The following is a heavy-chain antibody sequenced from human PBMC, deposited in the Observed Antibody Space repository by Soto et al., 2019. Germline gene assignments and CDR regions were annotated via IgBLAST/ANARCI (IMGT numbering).Heavy chain of an antibody. CDR1: GYTFTSYA. D-gene: IGHD2-2*02. J-gene: IGHJ4*02. CDR2: INAGNGNT. CDR3: AKSATVPAAIAY. V-gene: IGHV1-3*01. Sequence: QVQLVQSGAEVKKPGASVKVSCKASGYTFTSYAMHWVRQAPGQRLEWMGWINAGNGNTKYSQKFQSRVTITRDTSAIAAYMELSSLRSEDTAVYYCAKSATVPAAIAYWGQGTLVTVSS.